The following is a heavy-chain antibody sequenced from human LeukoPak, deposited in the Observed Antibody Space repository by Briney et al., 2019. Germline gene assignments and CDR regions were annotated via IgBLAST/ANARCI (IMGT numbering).Heavy chain of an antibody. CDR1: GASISSRPYC. CDR3: LVVSSWYHEVLLGRDY. J-gene: IGHJ4*02. V-gene: IGHV4-39*01. Sequence: ETLSLTCTVSGASISSRPYCWGWIRQPPGKVLEWLGSFYYSGSTYYKPSLKSRVTISVDTSKNQISLKLSSVTAADTAVYARLVVSSWYHEVLLGRDYWGQGTLVTVSS. CDR2: FYYSGST. D-gene: IGHD6-13*01.